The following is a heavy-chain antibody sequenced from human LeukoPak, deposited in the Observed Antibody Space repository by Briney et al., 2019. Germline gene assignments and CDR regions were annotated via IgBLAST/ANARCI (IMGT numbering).Heavy chain of an antibody. Sequence: ASVKVSCKASGYTFTSYYMHWVRQAPGQGLEWMGIINPSGGSTSYAQKFQGRVTMTRDTSTSTVYMELSSLRSEDTAVYYCAKEKQDTIFGVVINYYGMDVWGQGTTVTVSS. J-gene: IGHJ6*02. CDR3: AKEKQDTIFGVVINYYGMDV. D-gene: IGHD3-3*01. V-gene: IGHV1-46*01. CDR1: GYTFTSYY. CDR2: INPSGGST.